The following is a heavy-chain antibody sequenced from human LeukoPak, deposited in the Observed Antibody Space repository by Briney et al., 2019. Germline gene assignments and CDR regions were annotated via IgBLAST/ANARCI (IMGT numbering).Heavy chain of an antibody. CDR1: GGSFSGYY. CDR3: ARQQLSQLYYFDN. D-gene: IGHD6-13*01. Sequence: PSETLSLTCAVYGGSFSGYYWSWIRQPPGKGLEWIGYIYYTGSTNYNPSLKSRVTISVDTSKNQFSLKLSSVTAADTAVYYCARQQLSQLYYFDNWGQGTLVTVSS. V-gene: IGHV4-59*01. CDR2: IYYTGST. J-gene: IGHJ4*02.